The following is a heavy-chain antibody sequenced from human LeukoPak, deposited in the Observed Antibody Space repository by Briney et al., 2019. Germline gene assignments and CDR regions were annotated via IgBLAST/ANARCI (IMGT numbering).Heavy chain of an antibody. CDR1: GGSISSYY. CDR3: ARAKPKNMVRGLITRRESRYYFDY. J-gene: IGHJ4*02. V-gene: IGHV4-59*12. CDR2: IYYSGST. D-gene: IGHD3-10*01. Sequence: SETLSLTCTVSGGSISSYYWSWIRQPPGKGLEWIGYIYYSGSTNYNPSLKSRVTISVDTSKNQFSLKLSSVTAADTAVYYCARAKPKNMVRGLITRRESRYYFDYWGQGTLVTVSS.